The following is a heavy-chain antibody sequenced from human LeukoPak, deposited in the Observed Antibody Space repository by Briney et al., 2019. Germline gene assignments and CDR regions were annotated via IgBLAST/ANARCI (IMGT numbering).Heavy chain of an antibody. CDR2: IYHSGST. CDR1: GYSISRGYY. Sequence: SETLSLTCTVSGYSISRGYYWAWIRQPPGKGLGWIGSIYHSGSTYYNPSLKSRVTISVDTSKNQFSLKLSSLIAADTAVYYCARVVSQYCDYAWIVNWFDPWGQGTLVTVSS. V-gene: IGHV4-38-2*02. J-gene: IGHJ5*02. D-gene: IGHD4-17*01. CDR3: ARVVSQYCDYAWIVNWFDP.